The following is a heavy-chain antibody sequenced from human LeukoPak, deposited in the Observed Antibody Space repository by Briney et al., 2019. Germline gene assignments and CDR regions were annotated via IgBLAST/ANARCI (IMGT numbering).Heavy chain of an antibody. D-gene: IGHD3-22*01. CDR3: ARSGSGYYHWFDP. Sequence: ASVKVSCKASGGTFSSYAISWVRQAPGQELEWMGGIVPIFGTANYAQKFQGRVTITTDESTSTAYMELSSLRSEDTAVYYCARSGSGYYHWFDPWGQGTLVTVSS. CDR1: GGTFSSYA. CDR2: IVPIFGTA. V-gene: IGHV1-69*05. J-gene: IGHJ5*02.